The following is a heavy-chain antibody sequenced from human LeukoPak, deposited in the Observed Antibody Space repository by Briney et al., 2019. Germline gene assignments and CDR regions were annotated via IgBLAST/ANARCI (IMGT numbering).Heavy chain of an antibody. V-gene: IGHV3-23*01. CDR2: ILGSSSAT. J-gene: IGHJ5*02. Sequence: GGSLRLSCAASGFTFSRYAMNWVRQAPGKGLEWVLGILGSSSATYYADSVKGRFTISRDNSKNTLYLQMDGLRAEDTAVYYCAKDQEALTASWGQGTLVTVSS. CDR3: AKDQEALTAS. CDR1: GFTFSRYA. D-gene: IGHD3-9*01.